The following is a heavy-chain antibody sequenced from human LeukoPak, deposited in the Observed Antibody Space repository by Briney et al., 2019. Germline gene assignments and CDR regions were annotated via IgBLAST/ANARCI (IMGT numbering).Heavy chain of an antibody. V-gene: IGHV3-21*01. J-gene: IGHJ6*02. CDR3: ARDNPLYDSCMDV. Sequence: GGSLRLSCAASGFTFSSYSMNWVRQAPGKGLEWVSSISSSSSYIYYADSVKGRFTISRDNAKNSLYLQMNSLRAEDTAVYYCARDNPLYDSCMDVWGQGTTVTVSS. CDR1: GFTFSSYS. CDR2: ISSSSSYI. D-gene: IGHD3-3*01.